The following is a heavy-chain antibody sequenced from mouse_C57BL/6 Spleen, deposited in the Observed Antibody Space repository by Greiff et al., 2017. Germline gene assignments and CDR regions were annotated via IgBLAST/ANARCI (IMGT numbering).Heavy chain of an antibody. CDR3: ASYGNYDY. J-gene: IGHJ2*01. V-gene: IGHV1-26*01. Sequence: EVQLQQSGPELVKPGASVKISCKASGYTFTDYYMNWVKQSHGKSLEWIGDINPNNGGTSYNQKFKGKATLTVDKSSSTAYMERRSLTSEDSAVYYCASYGNYDYWGQGTTLTVSS. CDR2: INPNNGGT. CDR1: GYTFTDYY. D-gene: IGHD2-1*01.